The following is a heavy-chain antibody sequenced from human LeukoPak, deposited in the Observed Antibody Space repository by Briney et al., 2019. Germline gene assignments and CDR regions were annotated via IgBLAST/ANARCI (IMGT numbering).Heavy chain of an antibody. Sequence: SGTLSLTCAVSGVSISTSEWWIWVRQPPGQGLEWIGEIHRDGRTRYNPSLTSRVTMSMDYSKNQFSLNVRFVTAADTAIYYCGKTDIYFNPIDYWGPGSLVTVSS. V-gene: IGHV4-4*02. CDR2: IHRDGRT. J-gene: IGHJ4*02. CDR3: GKTDIYFNPIDY. CDR1: GVSISTSEW. D-gene: IGHD3-9*01.